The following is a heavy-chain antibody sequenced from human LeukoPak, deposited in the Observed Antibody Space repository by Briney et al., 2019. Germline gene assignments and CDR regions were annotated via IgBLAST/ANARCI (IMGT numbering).Heavy chain of an antibody. V-gene: IGHV3-23*01. J-gene: IGHJ4*02. CDR2: IGGSGGST. CDR1: GFPLRSYA. CDR3: ARASGWTDFDG. Sequence: SGGSLRPSCAASGFPLRSYAMSWVRQAPGKGLEWVSTIGGSGGSTYYADSLKGRFTISRDISKNTLYLQINSLRVEDTAVFYCARASGWTDFDGWGQGTQVTVSS. D-gene: IGHD6-19*01.